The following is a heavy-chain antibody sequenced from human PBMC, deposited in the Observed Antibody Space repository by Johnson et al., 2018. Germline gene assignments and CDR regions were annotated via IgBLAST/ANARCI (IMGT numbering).Heavy chain of an antibody. CDR2: INNDGTFA. CDR3: VRGSGAFDI. Sequence: QLVQSGGGLVQPGGSLRLSCAASGFTFSNHWMHWVRQGPGKGPLWVSYINNDGTFATYADYVRGRFSISRDNAKNTVYLQMNSLRDEDTGVYYCVRGSGAFDIWGQGTHVTVS. J-gene: IGHJ4*02. D-gene: IGHD1-1*01. V-gene: IGHV3-74*02. CDR1: GFTFSNHW.